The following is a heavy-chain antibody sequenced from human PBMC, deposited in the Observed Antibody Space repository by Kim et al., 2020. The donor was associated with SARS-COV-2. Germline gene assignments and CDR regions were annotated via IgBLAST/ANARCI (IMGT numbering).Heavy chain of an antibody. Sequence: YYADSVKSRFTISRDNSKNTLYLQMNSLRAEDTAVYYCAKETERDWYFDLWGRGTLVTVSS. J-gene: IGHJ2*01. D-gene: IGHD2-21*02. V-gene: IGHV3-33*06. CDR3: AKETERDWYFDL.